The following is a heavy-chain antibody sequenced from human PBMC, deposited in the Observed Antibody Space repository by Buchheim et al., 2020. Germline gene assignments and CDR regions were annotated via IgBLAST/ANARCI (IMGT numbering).Heavy chain of an antibody. CDR3: ARDGQYSYGNYYYYYGMDV. Sequence: QVQLVESGGGVVQPGRSLRLSCAASGFTFSSYGMHWVRQAPGKGLEWVAVISYDGSNKYYADSVKGRFTISRDNSKNTLYLQMNSLRAEDTAVYYCARDGQYSYGNYYYYYGMDVWGQGTT. J-gene: IGHJ6*02. V-gene: IGHV3-30*03. CDR2: ISYDGSNK. CDR1: GFTFSSYG. D-gene: IGHD5-18*01.